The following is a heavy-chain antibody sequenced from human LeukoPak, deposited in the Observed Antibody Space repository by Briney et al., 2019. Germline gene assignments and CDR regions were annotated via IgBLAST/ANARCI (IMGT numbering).Heavy chain of an antibody. D-gene: IGHD3-3*01. CDR3: ARRRTKERSGYYTLDL. CDR2: ISAYNGNT. V-gene: IGHV1-18*01. J-gene: IGHJ5*02. Sequence: ASVKVSCKASGYTFTSYGISGVRQAPGQGLEWMGCISAYNGNTNYAQKLQGRATMTTDTSTNTPNMDLRRLRSDDTAVYYFARRRTKERSGYYTLDLGGEGTLVTVSS. CDR1: GYTFTSYG.